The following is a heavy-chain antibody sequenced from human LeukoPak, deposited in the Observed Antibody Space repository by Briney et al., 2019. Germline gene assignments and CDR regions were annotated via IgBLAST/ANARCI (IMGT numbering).Heavy chain of an antibody. Sequence: PSETLSLTCTVSGGSISSYYWGWIRQPPGKGLEWIGSIYYSGSTYYNPSLKSRVTISVDTSKNQFSLKLSSVTAADTAVYYCARASGSSSWSPYYYYYYYMDVWGKGTTVTVSS. CDR1: GGSISSYY. J-gene: IGHJ6*03. V-gene: IGHV4-39*07. D-gene: IGHD6-13*01. CDR2: IYYSGST. CDR3: ARASGSSSWSPYYYYYYYMDV.